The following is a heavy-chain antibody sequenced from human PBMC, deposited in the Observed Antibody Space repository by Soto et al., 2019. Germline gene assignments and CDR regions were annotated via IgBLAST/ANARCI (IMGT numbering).Heavy chain of an antibody. V-gene: IGHV1-69*01. CDR1: GGSFRTYA. CDR3: ARVGPPSPSVIWFFDL. J-gene: IGHJ2*01. CDR2: IIPMVAAP. Sequence: QGQLVQSGAEVKKPGSSVKVSCKASGGSFRTYAINWVRQAPGQGLEWMGGIIPMVAAPTYAQKFQGRLTSTADDSTTTVYMELSSLTSEDTAVYYCARVGPPSPSVIWFFDLWGRGTLVTVSS. D-gene: IGHD2-21*01.